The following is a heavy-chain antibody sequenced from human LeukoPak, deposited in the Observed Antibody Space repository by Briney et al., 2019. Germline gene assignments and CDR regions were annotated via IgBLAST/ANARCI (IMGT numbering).Heavy chain of an antibody. V-gene: IGHV3-21*01. CDR2: ISSSSTYI. Sequence: GGSLRLSCAASGFTFSSYSMNWVRQAPGKGLEWGSSISSSSTYIYYADSVKGRFTIPRDNAKNSLYLQMNSLRAEDTAVYYCARLVAAAGFDYWGQGTLVTVSS. D-gene: IGHD6-13*01. CDR1: GFTFSSYS. J-gene: IGHJ4*02. CDR3: ARLVAAAGFDY.